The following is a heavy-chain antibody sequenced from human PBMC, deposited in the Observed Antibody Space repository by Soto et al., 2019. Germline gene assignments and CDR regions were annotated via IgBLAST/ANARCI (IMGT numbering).Heavy chain of an antibody. Sequence: QVQLVQSGAEVKTPGSSVKVSCRASGGTLNKHAITWVRRAPGLGLEWLGGIIPMFGIPNYPQKFQGRVTITADDSTNTSHMELNSLTSDDTAVYYCASGGTSVWLTGAYDVWGQGTMGTGSS. J-gene: IGHJ3*01. V-gene: IGHV1-69*01. CDR1: GGTLNKHA. CDR3: ASGGTSVWLTGAYDV. CDR2: IIPMFGIP. D-gene: IGHD6-19*01.